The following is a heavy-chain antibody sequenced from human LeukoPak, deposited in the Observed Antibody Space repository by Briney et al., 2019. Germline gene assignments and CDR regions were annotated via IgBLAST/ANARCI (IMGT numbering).Heavy chain of an antibody. CDR1: GFTFSSYW. CDR3: ARAKDHDYSNSQGYYYYMDV. Sequence: GGSLRLSCAASGFTFSSYWMHWVRQAPGKGLEWVSSISSSSSYIYYADSVKGRFTISRDNAKNSLYLQMNSLRAEDTAVYYCARAKDHDYSNSQGYYYYMDVWGKGTTVTVSS. CDR2: ISSSSSYI. D-gene: IGHD4-11*01. J-gene: IGHJ6*03. V-gene: IGHV3-21*01.